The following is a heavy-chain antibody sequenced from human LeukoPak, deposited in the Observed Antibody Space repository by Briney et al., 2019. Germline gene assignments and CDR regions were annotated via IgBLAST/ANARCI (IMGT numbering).Heavy chain of an antibody. D-gene: IGHD2-15*01. J-gene: IGHJ6*02. V-gene: IGHV4-34*01. Sequence: PSETLSLTCAVYGGSLSGYYWSWIRQPPGKGLEWIGEINHSGSTNYNPSLKSRVTISVDTSKNQFSLKLSSVTAADTAVYYCARVGADIVVVVAATPDYYGMDVWGQGTTVTVSS. CDR1: GGSLSGYY. CDR2: INHSGST. CDR3: ARVGADIVVVVAATPDYYGMDV.